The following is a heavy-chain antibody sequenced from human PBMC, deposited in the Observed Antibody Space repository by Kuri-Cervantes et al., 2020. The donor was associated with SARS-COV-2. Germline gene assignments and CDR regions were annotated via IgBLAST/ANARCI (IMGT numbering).Heavy chain of an antibody. Sequence: GESLKISCAASEFTFSSYWMHWVRQAPGKGLVWVSRINSDGSSTSYADSVKGRFTITRDNAKNTLYLQMNSLRAEDTAVYYCARDPDSSGWYAGDAFDIWGQGTMVTVSS. CDR3: ARDPDSSGWYAGDAFDI. CDR2: INSDGSST. D-gene: IGHD6-19*01. J-gene: IGHJ3*02. CDR1: EFTFSSYW. V-gene: IGHV3-74*01.